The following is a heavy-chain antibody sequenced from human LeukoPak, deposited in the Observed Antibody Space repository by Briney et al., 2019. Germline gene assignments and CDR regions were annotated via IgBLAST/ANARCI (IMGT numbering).Heavy chain of an antibody. CDR2: INPSGGST. J-gene: IGHJ4*02. D-gene: IGHD2-2*01. V-gene: IGHV1-46*01. CDR3: ARDIVVIPAANGIDY. Sequence: GASVKVSCEASGYTFTSYYMHWVRRAPGQGLEWMGIINPSGGSTSYAQKFQGRVTMTRDTSTTTVYMELSSLRSEDTAVYYCARDIVVIPAANGIDYWGQGALVTVSS. CDR1: GYTFTSYY.